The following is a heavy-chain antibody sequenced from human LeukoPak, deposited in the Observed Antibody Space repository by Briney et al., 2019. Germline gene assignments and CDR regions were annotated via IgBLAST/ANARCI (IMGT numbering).Heavy chain of an antibody. CDR2: MKPNSGNT. D-gene: IGHD3-10*01. J-gene: IGHJ4*02. CDR3: ARESTRGYFDY. Sequence: GASVKVSCKASGYTFTNYDINWVRQASRQGLEWMGWMKPNSGNTGYAQKFQGRVTLTRNTSIATAYMELSSLRSDDTAVYYCARESTRGYFDYWGQGTLVTVSS. V-gene: IGHV1-8*01. CDR1: GYTFTNYD.